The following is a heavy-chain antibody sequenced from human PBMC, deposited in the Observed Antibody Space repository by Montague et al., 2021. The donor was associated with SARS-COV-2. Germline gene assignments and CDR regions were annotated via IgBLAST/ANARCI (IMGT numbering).Heavy chain of an antibody. J-gene: IGHJ4*02. CDR1: GGSMRSYY. V-gene: IGHV4-4*07. CDR2: TYIDVST. CDR3: ERALGAPDCYLDS. Sequence: SETLSLTCTVSGGSMRSYYWSWIRQPPGQGLEWIGLTYIDVSTXSXPSXNGRIPMSVDTSRNQFPLTVTSVTAADTAVSYCERALGAPDCYLDSWGQGTLATVSS. D-gene: IGHD3-16*01.